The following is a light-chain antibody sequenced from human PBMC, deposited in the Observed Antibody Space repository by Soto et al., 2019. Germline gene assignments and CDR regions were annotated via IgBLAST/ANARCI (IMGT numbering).Light chain of an antibody. J-gene: IGKJ2*01. CDR1: QSVGNF. V-gene: IGKV3-15*01. CDR3: QQYSDRPYT. Sequence: EIVMTQSPATLSVSPGERVTLSCRASQSVGNFLAWYQQKHGQAPRLFIYDSSTRATGLPARFSGSASGTEFALTISSLQSESVAVYSCQQYSDRPYTFGQGTKLEIK. CDR2: DSS.